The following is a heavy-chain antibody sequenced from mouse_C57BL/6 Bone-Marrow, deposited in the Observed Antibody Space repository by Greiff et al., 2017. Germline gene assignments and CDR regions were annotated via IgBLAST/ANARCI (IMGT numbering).Heavy chain of an antibody. D-gene: IGHD1-1*01. CDR3: ARGSNTYAMDY. J-gene: IGHJ4*01. Sequence: QVQLQQPGAELVRPGSSVKLSCKASGYTFTSYWMHWVKQRPIQGLEWIGNIDPSDSETHYNQKFKDKATLTVDKSSSTAYMQLSSLPSEDSAVYYCARGSNTYAMDYWGQGTSVTVSS. V-gene: IGHV1-52*01. CDR1: GYTFTSYW. CDR2: IDPSDSET.